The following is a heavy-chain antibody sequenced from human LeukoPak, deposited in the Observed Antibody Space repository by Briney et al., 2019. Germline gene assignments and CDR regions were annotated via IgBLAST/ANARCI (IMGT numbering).Heavy chain of an antibody. J-gene: IGHJ4*02. Sequence: ASVKVSCKASGYTFTSYDINWMRQATEQGLEWMGWMSPNSGNTGYAQKFQGRVTMTRDTSTGTAYLELSSLRSEDSAVYYCVRTPPNWGADFWGQGTLVTVSS. CDR2: MSPNSGNT. CDR3: VRTPPNWGADF. V-gene: IGHV1-8*01. D-gene: IGHD7-27*01. CDR1: GYTFTSYD.